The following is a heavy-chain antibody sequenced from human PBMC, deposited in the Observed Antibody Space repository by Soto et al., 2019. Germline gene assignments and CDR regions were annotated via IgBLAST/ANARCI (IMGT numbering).Heavy chain of an antibody. D-gene: IGHD6-13*01. CDR1: GYTFTTYG. CDR2: ITPYNGNT. Sequence: QVQLVQSGAEVKEPGASVKVSCKVSGYTFTTYGISWVRQAPGLGLEWMGWITPYNGNTDYAQKFQGRVTMTTDTSTSTAYMELRCLRSEDTAVYYCARASLQPFDYWGQGTLVTVSS. CDR3: ARASLQPFDY. J-gene: IGHJ4*02. V-gene: IGHV1-18*04.